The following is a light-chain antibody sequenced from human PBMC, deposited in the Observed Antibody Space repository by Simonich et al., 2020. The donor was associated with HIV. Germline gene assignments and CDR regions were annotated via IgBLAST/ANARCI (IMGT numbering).Light chain of an antibody. CDR1: ALAKQY. CDR3: QSADSSGSWV. J-gene: IGLJ3*02. Sequence: YELTQAPSVSVSPGQTARITCSGDALAKQYAYWYQQKPGQAPGLVIYKDSERPSGIPERVSGSSSGTTVTLTISGVQAEDEADYYCQSADSSGSWVFGGGTKLTVL. CDR2: KDS. V-gene: IGLV3-25*03.